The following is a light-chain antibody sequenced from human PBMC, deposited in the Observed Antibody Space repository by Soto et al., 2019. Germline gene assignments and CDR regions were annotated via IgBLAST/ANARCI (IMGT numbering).Light chain of an antibody. J-gene: IGLJ1*01. CDR2: EVR. Sequence: QSALAQPASVSGSPGQSITISCTGTRSDVGGYNYVSWHQQYPGEVPKVLIYEVRNRPSGVSDRFSGSKSGNTASLTISRLQAEDEADYYCTSYTDSGNYVFGTGTKVTVL. CDR3: TSYTDSGNYV. V-gene: IGLV2-14*03. CDR1: RSDVGGYNY.